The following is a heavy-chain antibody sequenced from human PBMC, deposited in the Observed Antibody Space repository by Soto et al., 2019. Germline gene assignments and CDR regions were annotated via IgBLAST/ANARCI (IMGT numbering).Heavy chain of an antibody. J-gene: IGHJ5*02. CDR2: IYYRGST. CDR3: ARVTTERRRYWFDP. D-gene: IGHD4-17*01. CDR1: GASMSSGDYY. V-gene: IGHV4-30-4*02. Sequence: SETLSLTCTVSGASMSSGDYYWTWIRQSPGKGLEWIGYIYYRGSTYYNPSLKSRVTISVDTSKNQFSLKLSSVTAADTAVYYCARVTTERRRYWFDPWGQGTLVTVSS.